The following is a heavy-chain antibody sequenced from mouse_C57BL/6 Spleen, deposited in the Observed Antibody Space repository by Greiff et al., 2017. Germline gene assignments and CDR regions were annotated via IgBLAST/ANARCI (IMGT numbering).Heavy chain of an antibody. J-gene: IGHJ2*01. CDR1: GFTFSSYA. CDR3: ARGGYRNYFDY. CDR2: ISDGGSYT. V-gene: IGHV5-4*01. Sequence: EVQVVESGGGLVKPGGSLKLSCAASGFTFSSYAMSWVRQTPEKRLEWVATISDGGSYTYYPDNVKGRFTISRDNAKNNLYLQMSHLKSEDTAMDYCARGGYRNYFDYWGQGTTLTVSS. D-gene: IGHD2-12*01.